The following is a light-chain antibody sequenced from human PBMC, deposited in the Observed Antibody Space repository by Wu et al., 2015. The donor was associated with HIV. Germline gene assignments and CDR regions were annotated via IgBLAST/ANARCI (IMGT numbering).Light chain of an antibody. J-gene: IGKJ2*03. CDR2: AAS. CDR1: QGISSY. CDR3: QQYYSYPYG. V-gene: IGKV1-8*01. Sequence: AIRMTQSPSSLSASTGDRVTITCRASQGISSYLAWYQQKPGKAPKLLIYAASTLQSGVPSRFSGSGSGTDFTLTISCLQSEDFATYYCQQYYSYPYGFGQGTKAGDQT.